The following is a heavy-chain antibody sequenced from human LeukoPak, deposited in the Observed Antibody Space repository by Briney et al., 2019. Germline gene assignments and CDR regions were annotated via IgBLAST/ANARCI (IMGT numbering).Heavy chain of an antibody. CDR3: AKDRGGSYPNWFDP. D-gene: IGHD1-26*01. V-gene: IGHV3-23*01. Sequence: GGPLRLSCAVSGFTFSIYGMIWLRQAPEKGVVWVSAICGSGCGGTTYYADSVKGRFTVSRDNSKNTLYLQMNSLTAEDTAVYYCAKDRGGSYPNWFDPWGQGTLVTVSS. CDR1: GFTFSIYG. J-gene: IGHJ5*02. CDR2: ICGSGCGGTT.